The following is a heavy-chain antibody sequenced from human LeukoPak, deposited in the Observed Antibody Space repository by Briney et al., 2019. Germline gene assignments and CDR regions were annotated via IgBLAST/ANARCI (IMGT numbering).Heavy chain of an antibody. D-gene: IGHD2-2*01. CDR1: GFTFSSYA. Sequence: GGSLRLSCAASGFTFSSYAMTWVRQAPDKGLEWVSAISGSDGSTYYAGSVKGRFTISRDDSQNTLYLQMNSLSAEDTAVYYCAKVETSGGANCYALDYWGQGTLVTVSS. CDR3: AKVETSGGANCYALDY. CDR2: ISGSDGST. V-gene: IGHV3-23*01. J-gene: IGHJ4*02.